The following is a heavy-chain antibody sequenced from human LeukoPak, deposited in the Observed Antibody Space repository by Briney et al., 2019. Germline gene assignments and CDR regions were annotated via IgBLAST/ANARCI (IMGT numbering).Heavy chain of an antibody. D-gene: IGHD5-12*01. CDR3: ARDGIASGYTFGY. Sequence: ASVKVSCKASGYAFTGYYMHWVRQAPGQGLEWMGIINPSGGSTSYAQKFQGRVTMTRDMSTSTVYMELSSLRSEDTAVYYCARDGIASGYTFGYWGQGTLVTVSS. J-gene: IGHJ4*02. V-gene: IGHV1-46*01. CDR1: GYAFTGYY. CDR2: INPSGGST.